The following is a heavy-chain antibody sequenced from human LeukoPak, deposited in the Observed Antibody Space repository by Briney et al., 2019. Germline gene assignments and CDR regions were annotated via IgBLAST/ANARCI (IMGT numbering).Heavy chain of an antibody. J-gene: IGHJ4*02. CDR3: AKDSAVVAVAGMYYFDY. CDR1: GFTFNNYA. D-gene: IGHD6-19*01. CDR2: ISFDGTGK. Sequence: GGSLRLSCAVSGFTFNNYAMSWVRQAPGKGLEWVAIISFDGTGKYYADSVKGRFTISRDNSKNTLYLQMNSLRAEDTAVYYCAKDSAVVAVAGMYYFDYWGQGTLVTVSS. V-gene: IGHV3-30*18.